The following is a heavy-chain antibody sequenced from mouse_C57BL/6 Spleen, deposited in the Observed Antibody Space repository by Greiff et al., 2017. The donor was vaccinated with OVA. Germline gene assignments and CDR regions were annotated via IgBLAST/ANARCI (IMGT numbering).Heavy chain of an antibody. CDR1: GYTFTSYW. CDR3: ARITVVADWYFDV. CDR2: IDPSDSET. D-gene: IGHD1-1*01. V-gene: IGHV1-52*01. Sequence: QVQLQQPGAELVRPGSSVKLSCKASGYTFTSYWMHWVKQRPIQGLEWIGNIDPSDSETHYNQKFKDKATLTVDKSSSTAYMQLSSLTSEDSAVYYCARITVVADWYFDVWGTGTTVTVSS. J-gene: IGHJ1*03.